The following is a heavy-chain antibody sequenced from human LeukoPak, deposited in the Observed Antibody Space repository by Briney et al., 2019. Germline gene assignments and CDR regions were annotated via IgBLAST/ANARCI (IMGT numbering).Heavy chain of an antibody. Sequence: GGSLRLSCAASGFTFSSYEMNWVRQAPGKELEWVSYISSSGSTIYYADSVKGRFTISRDNAKNSLYLQMNSLRAEDTAVYYCAREGDSGMDVWGQGTTVTVSS. D-gene: IGHD1-26*01. CDR3: AREGDSGMDV. CDR1: GFTFSSYE. CDR2: ISSSGSTI. V-gene: IGHV3-48*03. J-gene: IGHJ6*02.